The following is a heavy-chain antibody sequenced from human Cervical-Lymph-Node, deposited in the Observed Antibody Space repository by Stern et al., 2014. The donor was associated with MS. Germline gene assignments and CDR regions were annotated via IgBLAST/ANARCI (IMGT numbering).Heavy chain of an antibody. CDR2: VTYNGTNK. CDR1: GFTFKSYT. CDR3: AKYAETFDS. V-gene: IGHV3-30-3*02. D-gene: IGHD5-24*01. J-gene: IGHJ4*02. Sequence: DQLAESGGGVVQPGRSLSLSCSASGFTFKSYTMQWVRQPPGKGLEWVAVVTYNGTNKYYADSVKGRFTISRDNSKNILFLQMNSLRPEDSAVYYCAKYAETFDSWGQGTLVIVSS.